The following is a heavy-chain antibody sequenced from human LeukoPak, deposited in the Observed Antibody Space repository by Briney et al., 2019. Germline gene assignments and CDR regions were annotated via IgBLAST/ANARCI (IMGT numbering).Heavy chain of an antibody. Sequence: PSETLSLTCTVSGGSISSYYWSWIRQPPGKGLEWIGYIYYSGSTNYNPSLKSRVTISVDTSKNQFSLKLSSVTAADTAVYYCARRRITMVRGVSDAFDIWGQGTMVTVSS. CDR2: IYYSGST. J-gene: IGHJ3*02. D-gene: IGHD3-10*01. CDR1: GGSISSYY. V-gene: IGHV4-59*01. CDR3: ARRRITMVRGVSDAFDI.